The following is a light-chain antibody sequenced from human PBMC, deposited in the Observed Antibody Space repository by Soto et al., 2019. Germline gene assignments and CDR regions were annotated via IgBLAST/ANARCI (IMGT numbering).Light chain of an antibody. CDR3: THYTNCTLH. V-gene: IGKV1-5*01. Sequence: TQMTQSPSTLAASVVGRVTITCRSSQSITYRLAWYQQKPGKAPKLLIYDASGLQSGVPSRFSGSGSGTEFTLNITSLQPDDFETPFSTHYTNCTLHFGGGTXVEIK. CDR2: DAS. J-gene: IGKJ4*01. CDR1: QSITYR.